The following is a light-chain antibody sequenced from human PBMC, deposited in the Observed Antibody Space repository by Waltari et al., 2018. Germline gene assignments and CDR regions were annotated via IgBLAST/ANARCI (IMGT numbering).Light chain of an antibody. V-gene: IGKV1-39*01. J-gene: IGKJ2*01. CDR3: QQTHSIPFT. CDR1: QTISRY. Sequence: DIQMTQSPSSLSASVGDRVTITFRASQTISRYFNWYQQKPGKAPKLLIYAASTLQSGVPARFSGSGSGTDFILTISSLQPEDFATYYCQQTHSIPFTFGQGTKVEI. CDR2: AAS.